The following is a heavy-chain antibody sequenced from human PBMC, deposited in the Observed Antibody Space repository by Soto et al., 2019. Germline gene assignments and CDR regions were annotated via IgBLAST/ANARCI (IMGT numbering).Heavy chain of an antibody. CDR3: ARSYYYDSSGYYYDGYYYYGMDV. CDR1: GYSFTSYW. J-gene: IGHJ6*02. CDR2: IDPSDSYT. Sequence: GESLKISCKGSGYSFTSYWISWVRQMPGKGLEWMGRIDPSDSYTNYSPSFQGHVTISADKSISTAYLQWSSLKASDTAMYYCARSYYYDSSGYYYDGYYYYGMDVWDQGTTVTVSS. D-gene: IGHD3-22*01. V-gene: IGHV5-10-1*01.